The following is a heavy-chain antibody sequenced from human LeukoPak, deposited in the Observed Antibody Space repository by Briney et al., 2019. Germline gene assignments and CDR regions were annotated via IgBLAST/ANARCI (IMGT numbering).Heavy chain of an antibody. CDR3: ARDRVGDSDAFDV. D-gene: IGHD2-21*01. CDR1: GYRFSNNW. J-gene: IGHJ3*01. V-gene: IGHV3-7*01. Sequence: GGSLRLSCAASGYRFSNNWMSWVRQAPGKGLEWVANIKQDGSEKYYVDSGKGRFTISRDNAKSSLYLQMSSLRAEDTAIYYCARDRVGDSDAFDVWGQGTVVTVSS. CDR2: IKQDGSEK.